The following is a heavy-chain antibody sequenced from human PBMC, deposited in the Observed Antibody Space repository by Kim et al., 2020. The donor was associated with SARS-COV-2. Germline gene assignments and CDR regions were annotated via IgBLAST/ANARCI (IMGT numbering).Heavy chain of an antibody. CDR2: ISYDGSNK. CDR1: GFTFSSYA. Sequence: GGSLRLSCAASGFTFSSYAMHWVRQAPGKGLEWVAVISYDGSNKYYADSVKGRFTISRDNSKNTLYLQMNSLRAEDTAVYYCARSRFMESSEGYWGQGTLVTVSS. J-gene: IGHJ4*02. CDR3: ARSRFMESSEGY. V-gene: IGHV3-30-3*01. D-gene: IGHD3-3*01.